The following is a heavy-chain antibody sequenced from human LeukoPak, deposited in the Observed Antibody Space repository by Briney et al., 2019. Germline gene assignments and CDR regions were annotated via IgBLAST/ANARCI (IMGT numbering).Heavy chain of an antibody. Sequence: SETLSLTCAVYGGSFSGYYWSWIRQHPGKGLEWIGYIYYSGSTYYNPSLKSRVTISVDTSKNQFSLKLSSVTAADTAVYYCAIRIPPNDYWGQGTLVTVSS. CDR1: GGSFSGYY. D-gene: IGHD5-18*01. CDR3: AIRIPPNDY. V-gene: IGHV4-31*11. J-gene: IGHJ4*02. CDR2: IYYSGST.